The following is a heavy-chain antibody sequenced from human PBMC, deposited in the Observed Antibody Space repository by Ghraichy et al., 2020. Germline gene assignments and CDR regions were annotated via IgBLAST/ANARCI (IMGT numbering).Heavy chain of an antibody. CDR2: INPNSGGT. D-gene: IGHD6-13*01. Sequence: ASVKVSCKASGYTFTGYYMHWVRQAPGQGLEWMGRINPNSGGTNYAQKFQGRVTMTRDTSISTAYMELSRLRSDDTAVYYCARDGSSWYIGGESDYWGQGTLVTVSS. CDR3: ARDGSSWYIGGESDY. J-gene: IGHJ4*02. V-gene: IGHV1-2*06. CDR1: GYTFTGYY.